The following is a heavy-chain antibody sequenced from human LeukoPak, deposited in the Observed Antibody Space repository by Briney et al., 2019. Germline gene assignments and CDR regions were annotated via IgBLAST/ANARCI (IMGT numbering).Heavy chain of an antibody. J-gene: IGHJ4*02. Sequence: GGSLRLSCAASGFTFSSYWMRWVRQAPGKGLEWVANIKQDGSEKYYVDSVKGRFTISRDNAKNSLYLQMNSLRAEDTAVYYCARGLTRRGYCGYDFVDYWGQGTLVTVSS. V-gene: IGHV3-7*05. D-gene: IGHD5-12*01. CDR1: GFTFSSYW. CDR2: IKQDGSEK. CDR3: ARGLTRRGYCGYDFVDY.